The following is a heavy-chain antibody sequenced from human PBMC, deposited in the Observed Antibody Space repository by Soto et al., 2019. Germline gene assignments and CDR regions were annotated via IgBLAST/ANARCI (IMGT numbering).Heavy chain of an antibody. CDR3: ASGGDASGHHAFDV. D-gene: IGHD6-19*01. CDR1: GDRFTNYW. Sequence: GEPQKIPSNGSGDRFTNYWRGWVRQMPGKGLEYMGIIYPGDSDARYSPSFQGQVTMSADKSISTAYLQWSSLKASDTAMYYCASGGDASGHHAFDVWGLGTMVTVSS. J-gene: IGHJ3*01. V-gene: IGHV5-51*01. CDR2: IYPGDSDA.